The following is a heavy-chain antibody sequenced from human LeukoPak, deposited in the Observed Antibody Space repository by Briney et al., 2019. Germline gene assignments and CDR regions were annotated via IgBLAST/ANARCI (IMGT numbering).Heavy chain of an antibody. CDR1: GGSFSGYY. Sequence: PSETLSLTCAVYGGSFSGYYWSWIRQPPGKGLEWIGEINHSGSTNYNPSLKSRVTISVDTSKNQFSLKLSSVTAADTAVYYCARERRRIVLVPAAIDYWGRGTLVTVSS. J-gene: IGHJ4*02. CDR3: ARERRRIVLVPAAIDY. CDR2: INHSGST. D-gene: IGHD2-2*01. V-gene: IGHV4-34*01.